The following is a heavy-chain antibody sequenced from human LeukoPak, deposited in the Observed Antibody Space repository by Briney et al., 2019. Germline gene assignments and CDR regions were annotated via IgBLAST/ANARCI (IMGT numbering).Heavy chain of an antibody. J-gene: IGHJ4*02. Sequence: GGSLRLSCAASGFTFSVAWLNWVRQAPGKGLEWVGRIKSNAEGAATEYAAPVQCRFTISRYDSKSILYLQINSLETEDTAVYFCTCQDYGDHRAYWGQGNLVTVSS. CDR2: IKSNAEGAAT. V-gene: IGHV3-15*07. CDR3: TCQDYGDHRAY. D-gene: IGHD4/OR15-4a*01. CDR1: GFTFSVAW.